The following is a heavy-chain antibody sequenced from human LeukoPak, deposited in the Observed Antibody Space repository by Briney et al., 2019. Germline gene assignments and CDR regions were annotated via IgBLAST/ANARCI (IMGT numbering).Heavy chain of an antibody. CDR1: GGSFSGYY. V-gene: IGHV4-34*01. CDR3: ARARITMVRGAPPDY. J-gene: IGHJ4*02. Sequence: SETLSLTCAVYGGSFSGYYWSWIRQPPGKGLEWIGEINHSGSTNYNPSLKNRVTISVDTSKNQFSLKLSSVTAADTAVYYCARARITMVRGAPPDYWGQGTLVTVSS. CDR2: INHSGST. D-gene: IGHD3-10*01.